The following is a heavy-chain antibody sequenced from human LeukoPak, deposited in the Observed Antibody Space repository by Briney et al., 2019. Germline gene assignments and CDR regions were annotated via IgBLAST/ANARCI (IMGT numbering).Heavy chain of an antibody. CDR3: AKGAAAGLVDWFDA. J-gene: IGHJ5*02. CDR1: GFLFSHYA. CDR2: ITGRGDET. D-gene: IGHD6-13*01. V-gene: IGHV3-23*01. Sequence: GGSLILPCAAPGFLFSHYALMWVRQAPGKGLERVLSITGRGDETFYADSVKGRFSLSRDNSKHMLYPQMYSLGAEDSGIYYCAKGAAAGLVDWFDAWGKGTLVTVSS.